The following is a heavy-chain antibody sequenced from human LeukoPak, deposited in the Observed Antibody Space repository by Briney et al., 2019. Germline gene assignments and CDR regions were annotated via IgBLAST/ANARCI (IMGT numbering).Heavy chain of an antibody. Sequence: ASVKVSCKASGGTFSSYTISWVRHAPGQGLEWMGRIIPILGIANYEKKFQGRVMINPDKSTSTAYMELSSLRSEDTAVYYCARDGGGCSGGSCYADSWGQGTLVTVSS. J-gene: IGHJ4*02. CDR2: IIPILGIA. D-gene: IGHD2-15*01. CDR3: ARDGGGCSGGSCYADS. V-gene: IGHV1-69*04. CDR1: GGTFSSYT.